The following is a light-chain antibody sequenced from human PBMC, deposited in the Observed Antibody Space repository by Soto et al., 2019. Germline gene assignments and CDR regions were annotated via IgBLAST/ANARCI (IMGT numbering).Light chain of an antibody. CDR1: SSDVGSYNL. Sequence: QSVLTQPASVSGSRGQSITISCTGTSSDVGSYNLVSWYQQHPGKAPKLMIYEGSKRPSGVSNRFSGSKSGNTASLTISGLQAEDEADYYCCSYAGSSTFEVFGGGTKVTVL. J-gene: IGLJ2*01. CDR3: CSYAGSSTFEV. CDR2: EGS. V-gene: IGLV2-23*03.